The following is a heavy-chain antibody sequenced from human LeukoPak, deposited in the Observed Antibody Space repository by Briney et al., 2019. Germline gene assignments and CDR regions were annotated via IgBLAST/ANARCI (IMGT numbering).Heavy chain of an antibody. CDR3: ARAIYDYGDYHY. Sequence: GGSLRLSCAASGFTVSSNYMSWVRQAPGKGLEWVSVIYSGGSTYYADSVKGRFTISRDNSKNTLYLQMNSLRAEDTAVYYCARAIYDYGDYHYWGQGTLVTASS. CDR2: IYSGGST. D-gene: IGHD4-17*01. V-gene: IGHV3-53*01. CDR1: GFTVSSNY. J-gene: IGHJ4*02.